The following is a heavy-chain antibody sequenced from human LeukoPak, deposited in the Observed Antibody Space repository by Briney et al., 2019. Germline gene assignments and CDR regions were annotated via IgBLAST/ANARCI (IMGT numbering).Heavy chain of an antibody. Sequence: GGSLRLSCAASGFTFSGYGMHWVRQAPGKGLEWVAFIRYDGSTKYYADSVKGRFTISRDNSKNTLYLQMNSLRAEDTAVYYCADLYPDSRSPRVEFDYWGQGTLVTVSS. J-gene: IGHJ4*02. CDR1: GFTFSGYG. CDR2: IRYDGSTK. D-gene: IGHD2-2*02. V-gene: IGHV3-30*02. CDR3: ADLYPDSRSPRVEFDY.